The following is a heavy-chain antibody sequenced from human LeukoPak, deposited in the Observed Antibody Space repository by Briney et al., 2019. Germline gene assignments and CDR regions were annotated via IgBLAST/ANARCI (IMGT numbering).Heavy chain of an antibody. Sequence: SETLSLTCTVSGGSISSYYWSWIRQPPGKELEWIGFIHYTGSTHYNPSLKSRVTISVDTSKNQFSLRLSSVTAADTVVYYCAREGDTTSSHYYQYYMGVWGKGITVAVSS. J-gene: IGHJ6*03. CDR3: AREGDTTSSHYYQYYMGV. CDR1: GGSISSYY. CDR2: IHYTGST. D-gene: IGHD6-6*01. V-gene: IGHV4-59*12.